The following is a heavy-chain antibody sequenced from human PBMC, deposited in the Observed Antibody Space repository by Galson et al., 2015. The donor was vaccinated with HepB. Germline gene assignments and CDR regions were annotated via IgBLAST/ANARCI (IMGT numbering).Heavy chain of an antibody. J-gene: IGHJ6*02. V-gene: IGHV3-74*01. Sequence: SLRLSCAASGFTFSSYWMHWVRQAPGKGLVWVSRINSDGSSTSYADSVKGRFTISRDNAKNTLYLQMNSLRAEDTAVYYCARVLPYYDILTGYSQMGGGYGMDVWGQGTTVTVSS. CDR1: GFTFSSYW. D-gene: IGHD3-9*01. CDR2: INSDGSST. CDR3: ARVLPYYDILTGYSQMGGGYGMDV.